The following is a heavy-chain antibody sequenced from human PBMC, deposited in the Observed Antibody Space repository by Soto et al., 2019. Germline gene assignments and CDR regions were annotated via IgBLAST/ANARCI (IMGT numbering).Heavy chain of an antibody. D-gene: IGHD1-7*01. CDR2: IFWNDER. V-gene: IGHV2-26*01. Sequence: QVTLKESGPVLVKPTETLTLTCTVSGFSLSKARMGVSWIRQPPGKALEWLAHIFWNDERSYNASLKSRLTISSDTSKNHVVLTMTNVDPVDTGTYFCALALRDELPIYCFASWGQGTLVTVSS. J-gene: IGHJ4*02. CDR1: GFSLSKARMG. CDR3: ALALRDELPIYCFAS.